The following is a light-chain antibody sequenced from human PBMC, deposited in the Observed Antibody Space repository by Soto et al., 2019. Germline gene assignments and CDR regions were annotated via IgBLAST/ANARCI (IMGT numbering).Light chain of an antibody. CDR1: NSRSGSNY. J-gene: IGLJ1*01. Sequence: QSVLPQPPSASGTPGQRVTISCSTSNSRSGSNYVYWYQQLPGTAPKLLIYRNDQRPSGVPDRFSGSKSGTSASLAISGRRSEEEADYYCAKWDDSLRVYGFGTGTKGTVL. CDR3: AKWDDSLRVYG. V-gene: IGLV1-47*01. CDR2: RND.